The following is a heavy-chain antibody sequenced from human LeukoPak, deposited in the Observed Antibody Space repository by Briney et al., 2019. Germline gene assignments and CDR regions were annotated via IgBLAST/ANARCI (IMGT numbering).Heavy chain of an antibody. V-gene: IGHV1-8*03. Sequence: GASVKVSCKASGYTFTSYDINWVRQATGQGLERMGWMNPNSGNTGYAQKFQGRVTITRNTSISTAYMELSSLRSEDTAVYYCARGNLQLLIDIWGQGTMVTVSS. CDR1: GYTFTSYD. D-gene: IGHD2-2*01. J-gene: IGHJ3*02. CDR2: MNPNSGNT. CDR3: ARGNLQLLIDI.